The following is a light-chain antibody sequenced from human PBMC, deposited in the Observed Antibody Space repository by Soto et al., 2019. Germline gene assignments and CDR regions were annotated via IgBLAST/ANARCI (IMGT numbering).Light chain of an antibody. CDR1: QSVSSSF. CDR3: QQRSSWPRT. V-gene: IGKV3-11*01. J-gene: IGKJ1*01. Sequence: EIVLTQSPGPLSLSPGERATLSCRASQSVSSSFLAWYQQKPGQAPRLLIYDASNRATGIPARFSGSGSGTDFTLTISSLEPEDFAVYYCQQRSSWPRTFGQGTKVDNK. CDR2: DAS.